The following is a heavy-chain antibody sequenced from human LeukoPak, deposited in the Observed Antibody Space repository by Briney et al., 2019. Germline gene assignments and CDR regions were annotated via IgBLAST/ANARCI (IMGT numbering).Heavy chain of an antibody. CDR2: VFYSGST. J-gene: IGHJ4*02. CDR3: AGRSARYFDS. D-gene: IGHD1-26*01. Sequence: LETLSLTCTVSGDSIDSYYWSWIRQPPGEGLQWIGYVFYSGSTNYDASLKSRVAISVDRSKNQFSLKLTSVSAADTAVYYCAGRSARYFDSWGQGTPVTVSS. V-gene: IGHV4-59*01. CDR1: GDSIDSYY.